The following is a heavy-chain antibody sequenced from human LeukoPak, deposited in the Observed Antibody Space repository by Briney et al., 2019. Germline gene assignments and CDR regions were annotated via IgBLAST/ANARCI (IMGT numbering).Heavy chain of an antibody. Sequence: GGSLRLSCAASGFTVSNNYMSWVRQAPGKGLEWVSVLYSGGSTYYADSVKGRFTISRDNSKNTLFLQMNSLRAEDTAVYYCARALGRGYPNYYYYYMDVSGKGTTVTVSS. CDR3: ARALGRGYPNYYYYYMDV. CDR2: LYSGGST. V-gene: IGHV3-53*01. J-gene: IGHJ6*03. D-gene: IGHD3-22*01. CDR1: GFTVSNNY.